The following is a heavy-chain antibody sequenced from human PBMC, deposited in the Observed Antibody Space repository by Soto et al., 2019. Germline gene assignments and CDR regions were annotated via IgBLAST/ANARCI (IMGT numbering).Heavy chain of an antibody. D-gene: IGHD5-18*01. J-gene: IGHJ4*02. CDR1: GGSISRNY. CDR2: VYDSGTT. V-gene: IGHV4-59*01. Sequence: PSETLSLTCTVSGGSISRNYWSCIRQPPGKGREWLSYVYDSGTTNYNPSVKSRVTISLDTSKSQFSLRMSSVTAADTAVYYCAREGEYSYGYFDYWGQGAQVTVSS. CDR3: AREGEYSYGYFDY.